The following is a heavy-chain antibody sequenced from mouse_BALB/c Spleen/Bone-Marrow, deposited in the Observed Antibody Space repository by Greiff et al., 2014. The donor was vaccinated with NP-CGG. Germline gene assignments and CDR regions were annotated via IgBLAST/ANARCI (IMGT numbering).Heavy chain of an antibody. D-gene: IGHD3-3*01. J-gene: IGHJ3*01. CDR2: ISDGGSYT. Sequence: VQLKESGGGLVKPGGSLKLSCAASGFTFSDYYMYWVRQTPEKRLEWVATISDGGSYTYHPDSVKGRFTISRDNAKNNLYLQMSSLKSEDTAMYYCAREGDGAYWGQGTLVTVSA. CDR1: GFTFSDYY. V-gene: IGHV5-4*02. CDR3: AREGDGAY.